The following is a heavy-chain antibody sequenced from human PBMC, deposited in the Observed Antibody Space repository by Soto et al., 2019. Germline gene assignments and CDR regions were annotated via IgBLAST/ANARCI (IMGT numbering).Heavy chain of an antibody. CDR2: INPTLDST. CDR1: GIMSSGYG. Sequence: QEQVVQSGPAMKDPGSSVKVSCRASGIMSSGYGFSWVRQAPGQGLEWVGRINPTLDSTQYAQNLQGRVSITVDKSTDTAYLEVTSLRLEDTAIYFCATMKRARLDSWGRGTVVTVSS. CDR3: ATMKRARLDS. V-gene: IGHV1-69*09. J-gene: IGHJ4*02. D-gene: IGHD6-25*01.